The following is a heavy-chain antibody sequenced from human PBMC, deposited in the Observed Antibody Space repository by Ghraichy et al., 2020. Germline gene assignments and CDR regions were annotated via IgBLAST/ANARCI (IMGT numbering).Heavy chain of an antibody. D-gene: IGHD4-17*01. CDR2: FDPEDGET. CDR3: ATGLTTVTNPLDY. J-gene: IGHJ4*02. V-gene: IGHV1-24*01. Sequence: ASVKVSCKVSGYTLTELSMHWVRQAPGKGLEWMGGFDPEDGETIYAQKFQGRVTMTKDTSTDTAYMELSSLRSEDTAVYYCATGLTTVTNPLDYWGQGTLVTVSS. CDR1: GYTLTELS.